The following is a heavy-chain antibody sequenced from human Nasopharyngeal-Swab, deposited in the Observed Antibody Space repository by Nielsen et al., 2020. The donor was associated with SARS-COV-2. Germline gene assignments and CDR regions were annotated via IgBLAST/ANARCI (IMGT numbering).Heavy chain of an antibody. D-gene: IGHD4-17*01. CDR1: GFTFDEYA. CDR3: AKDGDHGDFTVGIDS. Sequence: SLKISCAASGFTFDEYAMHWVRQAPGKGLEWVSGISWNSGDLGYADSVKGRFTISRDNAKNSLYLQMNSLRTEDTAFYYCAKDGDHGDFTVGIDSWGQGTLVTVSS. CDR2: ISWNSGDL. J-gene: IGHJ4*02. V-gene: IGHV3-9*01.